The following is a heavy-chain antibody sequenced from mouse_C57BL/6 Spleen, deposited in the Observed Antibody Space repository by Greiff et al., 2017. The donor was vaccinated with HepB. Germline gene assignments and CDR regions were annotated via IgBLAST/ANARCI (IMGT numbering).Heavy chain of an antibody. CDR2: IDPENGDT. CDR1: GFNIKDDY. J-gene: IGHJ3*01. CDR3: TTSDHGGFAY. Sequence: EVQLVESGAELVRPGASVKLSCTASGFNIKDDYMHWVKQRPEQGLEWIGWIDPENGDTEYASKFQGKATITADTSSNTAYLQLSSLTSEDTAVYYCTTSDHGGFAYWGQGTLVTVSA. V-gene: IGHV14-4*01.